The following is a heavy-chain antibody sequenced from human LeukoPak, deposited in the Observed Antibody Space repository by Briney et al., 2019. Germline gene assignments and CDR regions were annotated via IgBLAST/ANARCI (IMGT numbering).Heavy chain of an antibody. CDR3: AIAQSWDELFDS. CDR2: ISINTDT. J-gene: IGHJ4*02. CDR1: GIAVTGNY. D-gene: IGHD1-26*01. Sequence: GGSLRLSCAGSGIAVTGNYMSWVRQPPGKGLEWVSFISINTDTFYADSVRGRFTISRDSSENTLFLQMNSLRDEDSAVYYCAIAQSWDELFDSWGQGTLVTVSS. V-gene: IGHV3-53*01.